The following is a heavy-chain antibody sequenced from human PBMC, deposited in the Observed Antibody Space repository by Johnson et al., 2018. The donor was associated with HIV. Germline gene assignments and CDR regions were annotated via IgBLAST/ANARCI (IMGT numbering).Heavy chain of an antibody. D-gene: IGHD1-26*01. CDR3: ARDRTGGSYPRAFDI. V-gene: IGHV3-33*01. CDR1: GFTFRSYG. J-gene: IGHJ3*02. Sequence: QVQLVESGGGVVQPGRSLRLSCAASGFTFRSYGMHWVRQAPGKGLEWVAVIWYDGLNKYYADSVKGRFTISRDNSKNTLYLQMNSLRAEDTAVYYCARDRTGGSYPRAFDIWGQGTMVTVSS. CDR2: IWYDGLNK.